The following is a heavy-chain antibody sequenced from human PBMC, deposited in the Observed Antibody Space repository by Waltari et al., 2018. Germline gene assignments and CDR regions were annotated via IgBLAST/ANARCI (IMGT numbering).Heavy chain of an antibody. CDR1: GSSFRRYS. V-gene: IGHV3-30-3*01. J-gene: IGHJ3*01. CDR3: VKELAVGTGAFDF. Sequence: QVQLVESGGAVVQPGRSLSRSWAASGSSFRRYSMHWVRQAPGKGLEWVAVISNDVNIKFYADSVKGRFTISRDNSKNTLYLQMSSLRPEDTAVYYCVKELAVGTGAFDFWGQGTLVTVS. CDR2: ISNDVNIK. D-gene: IGHD3-9*01.